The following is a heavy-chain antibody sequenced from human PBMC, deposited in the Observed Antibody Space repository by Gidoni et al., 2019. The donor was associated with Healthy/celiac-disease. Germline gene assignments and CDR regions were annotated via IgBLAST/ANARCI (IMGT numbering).Heavy chain of an antibody. D-gene: IGHD4-17*01. CDR1: GGSISSSSYY. J-gene: IGHJ4*02. CDR3: ARENDDYGDYLFDY. CDR2: IYYSGST. Sequence: QLQLQESGPGLVKPSETLSLPCPVPGGSISSSSYYWGWIRPPPGTGLEWIGSIYYSGSTYYNPSLKSRVTISVDTSKNQSALKLSSVTAADTAVYYCARENDDYGDYLFDYWGQGTLVTVSS. V-gene: IGHV4-39*01.